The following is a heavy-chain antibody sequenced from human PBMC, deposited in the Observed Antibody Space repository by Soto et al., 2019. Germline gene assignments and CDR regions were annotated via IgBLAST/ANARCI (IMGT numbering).Heavy chain of an antibody. CDR3: ARIRWIREYYFDY. D-gene: IGHD5-18*01. CDR2: IFSNDAK. J-gene: IGHJ4*02. Sequence: QVTLKESGPVLVKPTETLTLTCTVSGFSLSNTRMGVSWIRQPPGKALEWLAHIFSNDAKSYSTSLKSRLTISKDTSKSQVVLSVTNMDPVDTATYYCARIRWIREYYFDYWGQGTLVAVSS. V-gene: IGHV2-26*01. CDR1: GFSLSNTRMG.